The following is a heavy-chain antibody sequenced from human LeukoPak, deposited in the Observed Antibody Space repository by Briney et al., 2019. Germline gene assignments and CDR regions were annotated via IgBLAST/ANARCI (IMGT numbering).Heavy chain of an antibody. CDR3: AKFGYSYGEINPEFDH. CDR1: GFIFSRSW. CDR2: MSSDGSSI. Sequence: GGSLRLSCAASGFIFSRSWMHWVRQVPGKGLVWISRMSSDGSSITYADSVKGRFTISRDNSKNTLFLQMDNLRAEDTAVYYCAKFGYSYGEINPEFDHWGQGTLVTVSS. D-gene: IGHD5-12*01. J-gene: IGHJ4*02. V-gene: IGHV3-74*01.